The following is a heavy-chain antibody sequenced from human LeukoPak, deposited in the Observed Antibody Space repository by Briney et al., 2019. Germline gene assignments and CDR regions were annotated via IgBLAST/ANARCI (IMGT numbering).Heavy chain of an antibody. J-gene: IGHJ6*03. CDR1: GYTFTVYY. CDR3: ARAPALGDYYYYMDV. Sequence: ASVKVSFKASGYTFTVYYMHWVRQAPGQGLEWMGWINPNSGGTNYTQKFQGRVTMTRDTSISTAYKELSRLRSDDTAVYYCARAPALGDYYYYMDVWGKGTTVTVSS. D-gene: IGHD3-10*01. V-gene: IGHV1-2*02. CDR2: INPNSGGT.